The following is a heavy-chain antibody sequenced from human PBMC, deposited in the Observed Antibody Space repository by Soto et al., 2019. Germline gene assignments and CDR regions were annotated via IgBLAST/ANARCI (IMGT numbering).Heavy chain of an antibody. Sequence: QVQLVQSGAEVKRPGTSVKISCKASGYSFPSLEIHWVRQAPGQGLEWMARINPDSGDTRHSQKFQGRVTLSGDTSANTVYMDLTSLESEDTAVYFCARAREKKRRAYGVVGANRAFDVWGPGTLVTVSS. J-gene: IGHJ3*01. CDR3: ARAREKKRRAYGVVGANRAFDV. D-gene: IGHD1-26*01. CDR2: INPDSGDT. V-gene: IGHV1-3*01. CDR1: GYSFPSLE.